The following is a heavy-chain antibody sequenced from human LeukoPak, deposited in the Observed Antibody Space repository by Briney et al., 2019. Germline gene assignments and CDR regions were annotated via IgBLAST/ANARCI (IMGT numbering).Heavy chain of an antibody. CDR2: ISYIGST. V-gene: IGHV4-59*11. J-gene: IGHJ3*02. Sequence: SETLSLSFAVSDASFSSHYWTWVRPPPGKGLEWIGYISYIGSTNYNPSLKSRVTISIDTSKNQFSLRLSSVTAADAAVYYCARDLVTVTKGFDIWGQGTMVSVSS. D-gene: IGHD4-17*01. CDR1: DASFSSHY. CDR3: ARDLVTVTKGFDI.